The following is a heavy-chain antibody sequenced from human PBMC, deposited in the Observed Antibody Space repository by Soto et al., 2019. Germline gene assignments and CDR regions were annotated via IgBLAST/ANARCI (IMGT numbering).Heavy chain of an antibody. V-gene: IGHV4-4*07. CDR1: CGSMSSYY. CDR3: ARGPRGYVYYHGMDV. D-gene: IGHD3-10*01. Sequence: ASETLSLTCTVSCGSMSSYYVSWIRQSAGKGLEWIGRIDTSGTTNYNPSLKSRVTMSVDASKNHFSLNLSSVTAADTAVYYCARGPRGYVYYHGMDVWGQGTTVTVSS. CDR2: IDTSGTT. J-gene: IGHJ6*02.